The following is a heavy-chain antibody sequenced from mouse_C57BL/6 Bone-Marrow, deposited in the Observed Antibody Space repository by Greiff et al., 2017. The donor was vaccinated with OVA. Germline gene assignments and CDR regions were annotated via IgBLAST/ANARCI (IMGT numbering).Heavy chain of an antibody. CDR3: ARWGGDYDVAY. CDR2: INPNNGGT. Sequence: VQLKESGPELVKPGASVKIPCKASGYTFTDYNMDWVKQSHGKSLEWIGDINPNNGGTIYNQKFKGKATLTVDKSSSTAYMELRSLTSEDTAVYYCARWGGDYDVAYWGQGTLVTVSA. J-gene: IGHJ3*01. V-gene: IGHV1-18*01. D-gene: IGHD2-4*01. CDR1: GYTFTDYN.